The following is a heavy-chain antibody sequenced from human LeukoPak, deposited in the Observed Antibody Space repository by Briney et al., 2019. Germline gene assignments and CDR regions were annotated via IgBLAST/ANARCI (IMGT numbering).Heavy chain of an antibody. D-gene: IGHD3-16*01. V-gene: IGHV1-2*02. Sequence: ASVKVSCKASGYTFTSYGISWVRQAPGQGLEWMGWINPNSGGTNYAQKFQGRVTMTRDTSISTAYMELSRLRSDDTAVYYCARGFMITFGGADYWGQGTLVTVSS. J-gene: IGHJ4*02. CDR1: GYTFTSYG. CDR2: INPNSGGT. CDR3: ARGFMITFGGADY.